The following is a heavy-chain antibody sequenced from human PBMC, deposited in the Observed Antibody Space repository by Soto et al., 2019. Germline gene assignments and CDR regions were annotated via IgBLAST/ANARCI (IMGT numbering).Heavy chain of an antibody. J-gene: IGHJ4*02. V-gene: IGHV3-23*01. CDR3: AKDVISRIAARFFEY. Sequence: EVQLLESGGDFVQPGGSLRLSCAASGFTFSSFAMSWVRQTPGKGLEWVSAISGSGASTYYADSAKGRFTISRDNSKDTLYLEMTNLRAEDTAVYYCAKDVISRIAARFFEYWGQGTLVTVS. CDR2: ISGSGAST. D-gene: IGHD6-6*01. CDR1: GFTFSSFA.